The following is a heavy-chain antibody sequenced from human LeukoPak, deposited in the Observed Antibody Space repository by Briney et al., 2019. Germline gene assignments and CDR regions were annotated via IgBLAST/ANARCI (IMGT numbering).Heavy chain of an antibody. CDR3: ASSPTGRKSFDY. Sequence: SETLSLTCSVSGGSISSSSSYWGWIRQPPGKGLEWIGSIYYSGSSFDNTALKSRVTISVDTSKNQFSPKLSSVTAADTAVYYCASSPTGRKSFDYWGQGTLVTVSS. D-gene: IGHD4-11*01. V-gene: IGHV4-39*01. CDR2: IYYSGSS. CDR1: GGSISSSSSY. J-gene: IGHJ4*02.